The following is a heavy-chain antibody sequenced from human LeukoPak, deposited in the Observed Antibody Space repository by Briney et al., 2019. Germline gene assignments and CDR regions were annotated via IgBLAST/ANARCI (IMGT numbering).Heavy chain of an antibody. D-gene: IGHD3-3*01. Sequence: ASVKVSCKASGYTFTSYAMNRVRQAPGQGLEWMGWINTNTGNPTYAQGFTGRFVFSLDTSVSTAYLQISSLKAEDTAVYYCARVHRYYDFWSGYYTSVGDNYFDYWGQGTLVTVSS. J-gene: IGHJ4*02. CDR1: GYTFTSYA. CDR2: INTNTGNP. CDR3: ARVHRYYDFWSGYYTSVGDNYFDY. V-gene: IGHV7-4-1*02.